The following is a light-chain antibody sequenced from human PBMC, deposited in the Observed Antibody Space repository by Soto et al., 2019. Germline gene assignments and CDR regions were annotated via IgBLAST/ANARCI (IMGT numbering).Light chain of an antibody. J-gene: IGKJ2*01. V-gene: IGKV1-39*01. CDR1: QSISSY. Sequence: DIQMTQSPSSLSASVGDRVTITCRASQSISSYLNWYQQKPGKAPKLLIYAASSLQSGVPSRFSGSGSGTDFTLTISSLXXXXXXXXYCQQSYSTPLYTFGQGTKLEIK. CDR3: QQSYSTPLYT. CDR2: AAS.